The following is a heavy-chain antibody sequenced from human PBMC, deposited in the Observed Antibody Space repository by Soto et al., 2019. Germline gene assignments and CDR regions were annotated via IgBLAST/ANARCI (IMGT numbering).Heavy chain of an antibody. CDR3: ARDVYYSGSGSYVSGMDV. Sequence: ASVKVSCKASGYTFTRYYMHWVRQAPGQGLEWMGIIDPRGGSTSYAQKFQGRVTMTRDTSTSTVYMELSSLKSEDTAVYYCARDVYYSGSGSYVSGMDVWGQGTTVTVSS. J-gene: IGHJ6*02. V-gene: IGHV1-46*01. D-gene: IGHD3-10*01. CDR1: GYTFTRYY. CDR2: IDPRGGST.